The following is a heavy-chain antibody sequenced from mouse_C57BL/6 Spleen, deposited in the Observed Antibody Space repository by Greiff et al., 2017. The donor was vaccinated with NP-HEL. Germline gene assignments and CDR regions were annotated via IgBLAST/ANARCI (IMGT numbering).Heavy chain of an antibody. CDR1: GYTFTDYY. D-gene: IGHD2-5*01. V-gene: IGHV1-76*01. J-gene: IGHJ4*01. CDR2: IYPGSGNT. Sequence: VQLQQSGAELVRPGASVKLSCKASGYTFTDYYINWVKQRPGQGLEWIARIYPGSGNTYYNEKFKGKATLTAEKSSSTAYMQLSSLTSEDSAVYFCARRGYSNYDAMDDWGQGTSVTVSS. CDR3: ARRGYSNYDAMDD.